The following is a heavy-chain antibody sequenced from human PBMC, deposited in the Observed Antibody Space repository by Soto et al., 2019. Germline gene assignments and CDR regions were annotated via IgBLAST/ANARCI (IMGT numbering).Heavy chain of an antibody. CDR3: ARETDGLDV. V-gene: IGHV4-31*03. CDR2: IHYSGST. Sequence: QVQLQESGLRLAKPSQTLSLTCTMSVGSISSGTYYWNWIRQRPGKGLEWIGYIHYSGSTFYNPSLKSRVTMSIDTSKNQFSLILRSVTAADTAVYYCARETDGLDVWGQGATVTVSS. CDR1: VGSISSGTYY. J-gene: IGHJ6*02.